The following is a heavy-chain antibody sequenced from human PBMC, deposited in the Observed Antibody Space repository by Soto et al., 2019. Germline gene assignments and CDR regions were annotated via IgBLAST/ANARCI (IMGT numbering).Heavy chain of an antibody. CDR1: GGSISSGGYY. Sequence: SETLSLTCTVSGGSISSGGYYWSWIRQHPGKGLEWIGYIYYSGSTYYNPSLKSRVTISVDTSKNQFSLKLSSVTAADTAVYYCARDSPSVWSGLMDVWGQGTTVTVS. CDR2: IYYSGST. CDR3: ARDSPSVWSGLMDV. V-gene: IGHV4-31*03. D-gene: IGHD3-3*01. J-gene: IGHJ6*02.